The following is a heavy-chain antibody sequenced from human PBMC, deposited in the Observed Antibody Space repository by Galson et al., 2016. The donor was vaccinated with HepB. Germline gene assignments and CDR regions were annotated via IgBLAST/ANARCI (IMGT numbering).Heavy chain of an antibody. D-gene: IGHD3-10*01. CDR1: GFTFSSYE. CDR3: ARGRLTMVRGLNGYYFDL. Sequence: SLRLSCAASGFTFSSYEMNWVRQAPGKGLEWISYISGSGYTTYYADSVEGRFTISRDNAKNSLYLQMNSLRADDTAVYYCARGRLTMVRGLNGYYFDLWGQGTMVTVSS. V-gene: IGHV3-48*03. CDR2: ISGSGYTT. J-gene: IGHJ4*03.